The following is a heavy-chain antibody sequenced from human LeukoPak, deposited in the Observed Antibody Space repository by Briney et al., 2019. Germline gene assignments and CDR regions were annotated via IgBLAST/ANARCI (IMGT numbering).Heavy chain of an antibody. Sequence: GGSLRLSCSASGFTFSGHFMHWVRQAPGKGLEYVSSISINGDKTYYAESVKGRFTISRDNSKNTLYLQLSSLRVEDTAVYYCARDESDYWGQGTLVTVSS. CDR2: ISINGDKT. CDR1: GFTFSGHF. J-gene: IGHJ4*02. V-gene: IGHV3-64D*06. CDR3: ARDESDY.